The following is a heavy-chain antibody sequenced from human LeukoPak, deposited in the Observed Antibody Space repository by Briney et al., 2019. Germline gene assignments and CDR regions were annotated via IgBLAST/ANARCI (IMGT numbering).Heavy chain of an antibody. V-gene: IGHV1-18*01. CDR3: ARGSADSSSSFFDY. D-gene: IGHD6-6*01. Sequence: ASVKLSCNGSGYTFTSCGISWVRQPPGQGLELVGWISAYNGNTNYAQKLQGRVTMTTDTSTSTDYMQLRSLRSDDTAVYYCARGSADSSSSFFDYWGQGTLVTVSS. CDR2: ISAYNGNT. CDR1: GYTFTSCG. J-gene: IGHJ4*02.